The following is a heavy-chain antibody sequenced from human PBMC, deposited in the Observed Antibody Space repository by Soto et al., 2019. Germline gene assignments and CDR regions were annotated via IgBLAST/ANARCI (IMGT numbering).Heavy chain of an antibody. CDR1: GFTFSSYS. V-gene: IGHV3-21*01. J-gene: IGHJ2*01. D-gene: IGHD1-26*01. Sequence: EVQLVESGGGLVKPGGSLRLSCAASGFTFSSYSMNWVRQAPGKGLEWVSSISSSSSNIYYADSVKGRFTISSDNAKNPLYLQLNSLRAEDTAVYYCARGQVGSWWYFDLWGRGTLVTVSS. CDR2: ISSSSSNI. CDR3: ARGQVGSWWYFDL.